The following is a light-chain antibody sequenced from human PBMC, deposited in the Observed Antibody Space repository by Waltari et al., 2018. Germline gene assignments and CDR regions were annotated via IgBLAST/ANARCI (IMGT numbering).Light chain of an antibody. CDR2: DVS. CDR1: IIDVGGYSA. Sequence: QPALTQPRSVSVPPGRSVTISCAVTIIDVGGYSAFASYQQHPGKAPKLMIYDVSKRPSGVPDRFSGSKSGNTASLTISGLQAEDEADYYCCSYAGSYAVVFGGGTKLTVL. CDR3: CSYAGSYAVV. J-gene: IGLJ2*01. V-gene: IGLV2-11*01.